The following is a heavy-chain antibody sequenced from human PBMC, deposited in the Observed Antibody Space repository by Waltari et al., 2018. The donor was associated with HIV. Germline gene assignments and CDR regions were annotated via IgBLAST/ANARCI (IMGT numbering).Heavy chain of an antibody. J-gene: IGHJ6*02. CDR2: ISWNSGSI. D-gene: IGHD6-19*01. Sequence: EVQLVESGGGLVQPGRSLRLSCAASGFTFDDYAMHWVRQAPGKGLEWVSGISWNSGSIGYADSVKGRFTISRDNAKNSLYLQMNSLRAEDTALYYCARGAYSSGSYDYYGMDVWGQGTTVTVSS. V-gene: IGHV3-9*01. CDR1: GFTFDDYA. CDR3: ARGAYSSGSYDYYGMDV.